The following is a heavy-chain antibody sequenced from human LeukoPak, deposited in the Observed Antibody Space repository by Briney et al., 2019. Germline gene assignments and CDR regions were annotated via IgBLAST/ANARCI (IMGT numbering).Heavy chain of an antibody. CDR1: GGSISSSSYY. D-gene: IGHD3-3*01. J-gene: IGHJ5*02. CDR2: IYYSGST. Sequence: PSETLSLTCTVSGGSISSSSYYWGWIRQPPGTGLEWIGSIYYSGSTYYNPSLKSRVTISVDTSKNQFSLKLSSVTAADTAVYYCASGFGVVSNWFDPWGQGTLVTVSS. CDR3: ASGFGVVSNWFDP. V-gene: IGHV4-39*01.